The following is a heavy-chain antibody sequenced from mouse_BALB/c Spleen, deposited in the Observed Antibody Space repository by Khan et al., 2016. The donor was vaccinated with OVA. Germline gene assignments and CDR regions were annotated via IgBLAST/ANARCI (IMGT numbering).Heavy chain of an antibody. V-gene: IGHV3-5*02. CDR3: ARDGGGFDSYYFDY. CDR2: LFYSGTT. J-gene: IGHJ2*01. CDR1: GISITTGNYR. D-gene: IGHD2-2*01. Sequence: EVQLQESGPGLVKPSQTVSLTCTVTGISITTGNYRWSWIRHFPGNKLEWIGYLFYSGTTTYNPPLTSRTSITRDTSKNRFFLEMNSLTTEDTATYYFARDGGGFDSYYFDYWGQGTILTVSS.